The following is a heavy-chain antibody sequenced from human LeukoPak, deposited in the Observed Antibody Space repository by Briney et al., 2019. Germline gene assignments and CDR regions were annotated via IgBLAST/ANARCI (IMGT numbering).Heavy chain of an antibody. Sequence: GGSLRLSCTASGFTFSSYSLNWVRQAPGKGLEWVSSVSTGSNYIYYADSVKGRFTISRDNDKNSLYLQMNSLRVEDTAVYYCAKWGYDSSGYYYEGGDYWGQGTLVTVSS. D-gene: IGHD3-22*01. CDR1: GFTFSSYS. CDR2: VSTGSNYI. CDR3: AKWGYDSSGYYYEGGDY. V-gene: IGHV3-21*01. J-gene: IGHJ4*02.